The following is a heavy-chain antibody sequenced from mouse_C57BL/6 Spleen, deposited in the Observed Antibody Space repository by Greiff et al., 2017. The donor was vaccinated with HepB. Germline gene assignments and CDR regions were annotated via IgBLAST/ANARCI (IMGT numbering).Heavy chain of an antibody. CDR3: TRLPQGAMDY. CDR2: IDPETGGT. V-gene: IGHV1-15*01. CDR1: GYTFTDYE. D-gene: IGHD4-1*01. Sequence: QVQLQQSGAELVRPGASVTLSCKASGYTFTDYEMHWVKQTPVHGLEWIGAIDPETGGTAYNQKFKGKAILTADKSSSTAYMELRSLTSEDSAVYYCTRLPQGAMDYWGQGTSVTVSS. J-gene: IGHJ4*01.